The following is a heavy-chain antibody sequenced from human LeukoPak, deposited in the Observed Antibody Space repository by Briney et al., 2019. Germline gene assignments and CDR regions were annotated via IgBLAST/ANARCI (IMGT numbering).Heavy chain of an antibody. Sequence: SETLSLACTVSGGSISSYYWSWIRRPPGKGLEWIGYIYYSGSTNYKPSLKSRVTISVDTSKNQFSLKLSSVTAADTAVYYCARGGYYGSGNDFRFDPWGQGTLVTVSS. CDR2: IYYSGST. V-gene: IGHV4-59*01. J-gene: IGHJ5*02. CDR1: GGSISSYY. CDR3: ARGGYYGSGNDFRFDP. D-gene: IGHD3-10*01.